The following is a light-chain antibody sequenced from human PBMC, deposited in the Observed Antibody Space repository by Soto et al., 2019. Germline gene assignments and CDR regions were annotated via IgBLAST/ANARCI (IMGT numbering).Light chain of an antibody. V-gene: IGLV2-14*01. Sequence: QSALTQPASVSGSPGQSITISCTGTNSDVGAYNFVSWYQHHPGRAPKLIIYEVTIRPSGVSNRFSGSKSGNTASLTISGLQAEDEADYYCSSYTTSTPYVFGSGTKLIVL. CDR2: EVT. CDR3: SSYTTSTPYV. CDR1: NSDVGAYNF. J-gene: IGLJ1*01.